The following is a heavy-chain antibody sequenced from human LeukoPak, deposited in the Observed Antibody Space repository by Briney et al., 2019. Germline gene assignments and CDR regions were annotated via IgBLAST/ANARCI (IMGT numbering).Heavy chain of an antibody. CDR3: ARDRDTAMVYFDY. CDR1: GFTFSSYG. CDR2: IWYDGSNK. J-gene: IGHJ4*02. V-gene: IGHV3-33*01. D-gene: IGHD5-18*01. Sequence: PGGSLRLSCAASGFTFSSYGMHWVRQAAGKGLEWVAVIWYDGSNKYYADSVKGRFTISRDNSKNTLYLQMNSLRAEDTAVYYCARDRDTAMVYFDYWGQGTLVTVSS.